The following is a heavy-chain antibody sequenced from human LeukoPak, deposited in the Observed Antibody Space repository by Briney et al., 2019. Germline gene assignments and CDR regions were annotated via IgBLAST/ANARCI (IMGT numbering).Heavy chain of an antibody. CDR3: ARGDYGDYWSGYYYMDV. Sequence: SETLSLTCTVSGGSISSYYWSWIRQPAGKGLEWIGRIYTSGSTNYNPSLKSRVTISVDTSKNQFSLKLSSVTAADTAVYYCARGDYGDYWSGYYYMDVWGKGTTVTVSS. CDR2: IYTSGST. V-gene: IGHV4-4*07. D-gene: IGHD4-17*01. J-gene: IGHJ6*03. CDR1: GGSISSYY.